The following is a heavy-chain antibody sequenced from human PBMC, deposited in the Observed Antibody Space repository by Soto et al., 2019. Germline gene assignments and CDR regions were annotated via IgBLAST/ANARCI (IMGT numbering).Heavy chain of an antibody. J-gene: IGHJ4*02. D-gene: IGHD5-12*01. Sequence: QVQLVQSGAEVKKPGSSVKVSCKASGGTFSSYAISWVRQAPGQGLEWMGGIIPIFGTANYAQKFQGRVTSTADESTSTADMELSSRRSEDTAVYYCARRRDGYQPDQFDYWGQGTLVTVSS. CDR1: GGTFSSYA. V-gene: IGHV1-69*12. CDR2: IIPIFGTA. CDR3: ARRRDGYQPDQFDY.